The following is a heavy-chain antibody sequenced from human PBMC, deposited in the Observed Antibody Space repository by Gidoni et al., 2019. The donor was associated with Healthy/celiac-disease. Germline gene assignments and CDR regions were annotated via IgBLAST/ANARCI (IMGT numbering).Heavy chain of an antibody. CDR2: ISSSSSYT. Sequence: QVQLVESGVGLVKPGGSLRLSCAASGFTFSDYYMSWIRQDPGKGLEWVSYISSSSSYTNYADSVKGRFTISRDNAKNSLYLQMNSLRAEDTAVYYCARDRSIAAAGRFDYWGQGTLVTVSS. CDR1: GFTFSDYY. V-gene: IGHV3-11*05. CDR3: ARDRSIAAAGRFDY. J-gene: IGHJ4*02. D-gene: IGHD6-13*01.